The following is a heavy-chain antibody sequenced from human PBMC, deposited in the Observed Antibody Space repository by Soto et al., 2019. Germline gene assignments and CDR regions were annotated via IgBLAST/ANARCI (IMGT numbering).Heavy chain of an antibody. CDR3: AREVGDLGTRFDP. Sequence: GGSLRLSCAASGFTFGTFNINWVRQAPGKGLEWVSYISSSGSTIYYADSVKGRFTISRDNAKNSLYLQMNSLRDEDTAVYYCAREVGDLGTRFDPWGQGTLVTVSS. CDR1: GFTFGTFN. V-gene: IGHV3-48*02. CDR2: ISSSGSTI. J-gene: IGHJ5*02. D-gene: IGHD1-26*01.